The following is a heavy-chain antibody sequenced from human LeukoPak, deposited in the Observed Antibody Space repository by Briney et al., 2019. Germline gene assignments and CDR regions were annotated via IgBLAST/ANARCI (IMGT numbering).Heavy chain of an antibody. CDR3: ARGGWQQFPYYFDY. Sequence: SETLSLTCTVSGGSISSYYWSWIRQPPGQGLEWIGYISYSGSTNYNPSLKSRITISVGTPKNQFSLQLSSVTAADTAVYYCARGGWQQFPYYFDYWGQGTLVTVSS. J-gene: IGHJ4*02. CDR1: GGSISSYY. CDR2: ISYSGST. D-gene: IGHD5-24*01. V-gene: IGHV4-59*01.